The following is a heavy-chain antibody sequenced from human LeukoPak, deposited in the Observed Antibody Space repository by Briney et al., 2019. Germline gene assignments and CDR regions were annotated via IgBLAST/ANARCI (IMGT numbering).Heavy chain of an antibody. CDR3: ARDLEYSSSSPFDY. Sequence: SETLSLTCTVSGGSISSYYWSWIRQPAGKGLEWIGRIYTSGSTNYNPSVKSRVTISVDKSKNQFSLKLSSVTAADTAVYYCARDLEYSSSSPFDYWGQGTLVTVSS. D-gene: IGHD6-6*01. CDR2: IYTSGST. J-gene: IGHJ4*02. CDR1: GGSISSYY. V-gene: IGHV4-4*07.